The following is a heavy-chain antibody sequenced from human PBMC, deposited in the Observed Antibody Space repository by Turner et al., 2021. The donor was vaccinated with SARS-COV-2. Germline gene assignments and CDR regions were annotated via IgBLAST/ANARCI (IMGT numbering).Heavy chain of an antibody. D-gene: IGHD1-7*01. J-gene: IGHJ2*01. CDR1: GITFIAYG. V-gene: IGHV3-23*01. CDR2: SDGSGERT. CDR3: ATSGGARNFYWYFDI. Sequence: EVQLLDSGGGLVQPGWSLILSCAASGITFIAYGFNWVRQAPGKGIEWVSTSDGSGERTYYTDSVKGRFTISRDNSNNTVYLQMNSLRAEDTAVYYCATSGGARNFYWYFDIWGRGTLVTVSS.